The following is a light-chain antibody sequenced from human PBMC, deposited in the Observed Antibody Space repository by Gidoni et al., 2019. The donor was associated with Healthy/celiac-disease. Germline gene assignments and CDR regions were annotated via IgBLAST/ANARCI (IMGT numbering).Light chain of an antibody. CDR2: GAS. V-gene: IGKV3-20*01. CDR3: QQYGSSPFT. CDR1: QSVSSSY. J-gene: IGKJ3*01. Sequence: EIVLTQSPGTLSLFPGERATLSSRASQSVSSSYLAWYQQKPGQAPRLLIYGASSRATGIPDRFSGSGSGTDFTLTISRLEPEDFAVYYCQQYGSSPFTFGPGTKVDIK.